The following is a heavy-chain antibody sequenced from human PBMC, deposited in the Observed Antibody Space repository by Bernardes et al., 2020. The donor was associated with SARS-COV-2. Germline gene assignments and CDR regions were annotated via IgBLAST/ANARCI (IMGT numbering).Heavy chain of an antibody. D-gene: IGHD1-26*01. CDR2: ISSSGSTI. CDR3: ARGKYGSY. CDR1: GFTFSSYE. J-gene: IGHJ4*02. Sequence: GGSLRLSCAASGFTFSSYEMNWVRQAPGKGLEWVSYISSSGSTIDYADSVKGRFAISRDNAKNSLSLQMNSLRVEDTAIYYCARGKYGSYWGQGTLVTVSS. V-gene: IGHV3-48*03.